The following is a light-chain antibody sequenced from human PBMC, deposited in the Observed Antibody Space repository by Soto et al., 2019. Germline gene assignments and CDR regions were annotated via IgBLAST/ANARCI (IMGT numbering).Light chain of an antibody. J-gene: IGKJ1*01. Sequence: EVVLTQSPDTVSLSPGERATLYCRASQSFSSNHLAWYQQKPGQAPRLLIYGGSSRATGIPVRFSGSGSETDFTLTITRLEPEDFAMYYCQQYSSSRTFGQGTKVDIK. CDR3: QQYSSSRT. V-gene: IGKV3-20*01. CDR1: QSFSSNH. CDR2: GGS.